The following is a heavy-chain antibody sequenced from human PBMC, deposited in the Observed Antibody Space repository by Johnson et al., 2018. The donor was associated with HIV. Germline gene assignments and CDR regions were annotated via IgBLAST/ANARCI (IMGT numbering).Heavy chain of an antibody. Sequence: MLLVESGGGLVQPGGSLRLSCAASGFIATSNYMTWVRQAPGKGLEWVSVISGSNSTYYADSVKGKFTISRDKSKNTLSLQMNSLSAEDTAGYYCAREGVVGVKDGLIWGQGTMVTVSS. CDR2: ISGSNST. CDR3: AREGVVGVKDGLI. CDR1: GFIATSNY. D-gene: IGHD1-26*01. V-gene: IGHV3-66*01. J-gene: IGHJ3*02.